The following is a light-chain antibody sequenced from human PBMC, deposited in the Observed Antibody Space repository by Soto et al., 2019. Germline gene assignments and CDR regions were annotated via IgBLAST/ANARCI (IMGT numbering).Light chain of an antibody. CDR2: GAS. CDR1: QSVSDFY. Sequence: EIVVTQSPGTLSLSPGETGTLSCRASQSVSDFYLAWDQQKPGQAPRLLIYGASSRATGIPDRFSGSGSGTEVTLAITRRVPEDFAVYYCLRYGNSPVWFGQGTKVEIK. V-gene: IGKV3-20*01. J-gene: IGKJ1*01. CDR3: LRYGNSPVW.